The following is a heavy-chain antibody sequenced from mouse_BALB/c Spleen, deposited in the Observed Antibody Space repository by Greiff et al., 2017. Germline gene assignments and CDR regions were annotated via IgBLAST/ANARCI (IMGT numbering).Heavy chain of an antibody. Sequence: QVQLQQSGAELVRPGASVTLSCKASGYTFTDYEMHWVKQTPVHGLEWIGAIDPETGGTAYNQKFKGKATLTADKSSSTAYMELRSLTSEDSAVYYCLLLRLWYFDVWGAGTTVTVSS. J-gene: IGHJ1*01. CDR2: IDPETGGT. CDR1: GYTFTDYE. CDR3: LLLRLWYFDV. D-gene: IGHD1-2*01. V-gene: IGHV1-15*01.